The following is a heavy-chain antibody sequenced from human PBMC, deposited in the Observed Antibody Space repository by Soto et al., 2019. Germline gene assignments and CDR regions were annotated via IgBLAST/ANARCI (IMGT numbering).Heavy chain of an antibody. D-gene: IGHD3-10*01. V-gene: IGHV3-23*01. Sequence: GGSLRLSCAASGFTFSSYAMSWVRQAPGKGLEWVSAISGSGGSTYYADSVKGRFTISRDNSKNTLYLQMNSLRAEDTAVYYCARGRSMVRGVYDAFDIRAQRTTVTGSS. J-gene: IGHJ3*02. CDR3: ARGRSMVRGVYDAFDI. CDR1: GFTFSSYA. CDR2: ISGSGGST.